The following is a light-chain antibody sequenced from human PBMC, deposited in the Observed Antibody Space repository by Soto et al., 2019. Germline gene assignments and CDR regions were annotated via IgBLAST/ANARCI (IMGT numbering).Light chain of an antibody. Sequence: QSALTQPASVSGSPGQSITISCTGTSGDVGGYNYVSWYQQHPGKAPKLMIYEVSNRPSGVSNRFSGSKSGNTASLTISGLQAEDEADYYCSSYTSSSTYVFGIGTKVTVL. CDR2: EVS. V-gene: IGLV2-14*01. CDR3: SSYTSSSTYV. CDR1: SGDVGGYNY. J-gene: IGLJ1*01.